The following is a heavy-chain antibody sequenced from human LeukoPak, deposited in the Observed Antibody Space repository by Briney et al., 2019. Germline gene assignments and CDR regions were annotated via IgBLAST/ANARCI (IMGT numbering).Heavy chain of an antibody. CDR1: GFTFSSYG. CDR3: AKDLSSGWYLDAFDI. D-gene: IGHD6-19*01. V-gene: IGHV3-30*18. J-gene: IGHJ3*02. Sequence: PGRSLRLSCAASGFTFSSYGVHWVRQAPGKGLEWVAVISYDGSNKYYADSVKGRFTISRDNSKNTLYLQMNSLRAEDTAVYYCAKDLSSGWYLDAFDIWGQGTMVTVSS. CDR2: ISYDGSNK.